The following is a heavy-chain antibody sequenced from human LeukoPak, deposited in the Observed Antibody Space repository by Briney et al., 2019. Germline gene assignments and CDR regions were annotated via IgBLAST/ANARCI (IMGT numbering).Heavy chain of an antibody. CDR2: ISSSSSTI. V-gene: IGHV3-48*01. CDR3: ARSRGNSGSYPSDY. Sequence: QAGGSLRLSCEASEFTFSSYSMNWVRQAPGKGLEWVSYISSSSSTIYYAESVKGRFTISRDNAKNSLYLQMNSLRVEDTAVYYCARSRGNSGSYPSDYWGQGTLVTVSS. J-gene: IGHJ4*02. CDR1: EFTFSSYS. D-gene: IGHD1-26*01.